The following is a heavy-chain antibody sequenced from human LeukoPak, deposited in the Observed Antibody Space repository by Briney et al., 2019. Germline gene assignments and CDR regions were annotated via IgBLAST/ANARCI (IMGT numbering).Heavy chain of an antibody. CDR2: INPSGGST. CDR1: GYTFNNHY. V-gene: IGHV1-46*02. J-gene: IGHJ4*02. CDR3: ARQGTYSSAIGVGY. Sequence: ASVKVSCKASGYTFNNHYMYWVGQAPGQGLEWMGVINPSGGSTSYAQKFQGRVTMTRDTSTRTVYMEVNSLRSADTAVYYCARQGTYSSAIGVGYWGQGTLVTVSS. D-gene: IGHD6-19*01.